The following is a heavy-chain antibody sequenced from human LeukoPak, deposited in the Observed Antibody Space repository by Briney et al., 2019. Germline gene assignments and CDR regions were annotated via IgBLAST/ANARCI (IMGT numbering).Heavy chain of an antibody. CDR2: ISTYNGDT. CDR1: GYTFTSYG. V-gene: IGHV1-18*01. Sequence: ASVKVSCKASGYTFTSYGITWERQAPGQGLEWMGWISTYNGDTNYAQSLQGRVTMTTDTSTSTAYMELRSLRSDDTAIYYCARGRGSTSRYWGQGTLVTVSS. CDR3: ARGRGSTSRY. J-gene: IGHJ4*02. D-gene: IGHD5-12*01.